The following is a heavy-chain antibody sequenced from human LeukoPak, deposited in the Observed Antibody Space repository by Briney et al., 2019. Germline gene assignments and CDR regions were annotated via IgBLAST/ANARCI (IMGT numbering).Heavy chain of an antibody. CDR3: AKVMRPAYYYDSSEIDY. Sequence: GGSLRLSCAASGFTFSSYGMHWVRQAPGKGLEWVAFIRYDGSNKYYADSVRGRFTISRDNSKNTLYLQMNSLRAEDTAVYYCAKVMRPAYYYDSSEIDYWGQGTLVTVSS. D-gene: IGHD3-22*01. J-gene: IGHJ4*02. CDR1: GFTFSSYG. V-gene: IGHV3-30*02. CDR2: IRYDGSNK.